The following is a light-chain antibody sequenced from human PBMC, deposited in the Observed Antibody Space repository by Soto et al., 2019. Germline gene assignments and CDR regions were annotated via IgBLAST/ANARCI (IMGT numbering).Light chain of an antibody. CDR1: QSINTF. J-gene: IGKJ4*01. CDR2: DAS. Sequence: EVLLTQSPATLSVSPGESVTLSCRASQSINTFLAWYQQKPGQAPRLLIYDASYRAAGIPARFSGRGSGTDFTITINSREPEDFAVYHCQQRSIWPLTFGGGTRVE. CDR3: QQRSIWPLT. V-gene: IGKV3-11*01.